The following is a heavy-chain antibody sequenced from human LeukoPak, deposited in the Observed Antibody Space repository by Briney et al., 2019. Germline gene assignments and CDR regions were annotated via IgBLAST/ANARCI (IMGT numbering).Heavy chain of an antibody. J-gene: IGHJ4*02. CDR3: ARNPRLSGYYSY. D-gene: IGHD3-22*01. CDR2: IIPIFGTA. CDR1: GGTFSSYA. Sequence: SVKVSCKASGGTFSSYAISWVRQAPGQGLEWMGGIIPIFGTANYAQKFQGRVTITADKSTSTAYMELSSLRSENTAVYYCARNPRLSGYYSYWGQGTLVTVSS. V-gene: IGHV1-69*06.